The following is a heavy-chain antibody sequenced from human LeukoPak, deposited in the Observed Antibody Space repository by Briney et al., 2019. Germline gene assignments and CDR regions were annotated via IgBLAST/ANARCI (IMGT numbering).Heavy chain of an antibody. V-gene: IGHV3-30-3*01. CDR1: GFTFSSYA. CDR2: ISYDGSNK. CDR3: ARGTILLTDY. D-gene: IGHD3-10*01. Sequence: PGTSLRLSCAASGFTFSSYAMHWVRQAPGKGLEWVAVISYDGSNKYYADSVKGRFTISRDNSKNTLYLQMNSLRAEDTAVYYCARGTILLTDYWGQGTLVTVSS. J-gene: IGHJ4*02.